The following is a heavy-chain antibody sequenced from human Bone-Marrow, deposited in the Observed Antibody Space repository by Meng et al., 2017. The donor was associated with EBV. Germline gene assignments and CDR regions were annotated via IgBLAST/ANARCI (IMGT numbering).Heavy chain of an antibody. CDR2: IHQSGST. V-gene: IGHV4-4*02. J-gene: IGHJ4*02. CDR3: ARTEFGIVPNTEEPLGY. Sequence: ERGPGLVNPSGTVSLHWAVSGDYISRGHWWSWVRQPPGKGLEWIGEIHQSGSTNYNPSLKSRVTISLDMSKNQFSLNLNSVTASDTALYYCARTEFGIVPNTEEPLGYWGQGALVTVSS. CDR1: GDYISRGHW. D-gene: IGHD1-26*01.